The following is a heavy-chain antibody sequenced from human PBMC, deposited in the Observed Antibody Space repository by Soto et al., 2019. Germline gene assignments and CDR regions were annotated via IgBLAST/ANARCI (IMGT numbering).Heavy chain of an antibody. CDR3: ARGISTNSYDILTGPLDY. V-gene: IGHV3-33*01. CDR2: IWYDGSNK. J-gene: IGHJ4*02. CDR1: GFTFSSYG. Sequence: GGSLRLSCAASGFTFSSYGMHWVRQAPGKGLEWVAVIWYDGSNKYYADSVKGRFTISRENAKNSLYLQMNSLRAEDTAVYYCARGISTNSYDILTGPLDYWGQGTLVTVSS. D-gene: IGHD3-9*01.